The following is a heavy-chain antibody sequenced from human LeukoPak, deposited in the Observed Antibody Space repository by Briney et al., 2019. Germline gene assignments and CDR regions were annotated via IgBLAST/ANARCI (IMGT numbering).Heavy chain of an antibody. D-gene: IGHD3-3*01. J-gene: IGHJ3*02. V-gene: IGHV3-23*01. Sequence: PGGSLRLSCAASGFTFSSYAMSWVRQAPGKGLEWVSAISGSGGATYYADSVKGRFTISGDNSKNTLYLQMNSLRAEDTAVYYCAKVPVFSLTISEVVTDDAFDIWGQGTIVTVSS. CDR2: ISGSGGAT. CDR1: GFTFSSYA. CDR3: AKVPVFSLTISEVVTDDAFDI.